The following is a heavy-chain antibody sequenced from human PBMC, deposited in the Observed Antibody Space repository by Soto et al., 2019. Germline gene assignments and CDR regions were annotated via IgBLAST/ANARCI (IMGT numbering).Heavy chain of an antibody. CDR3: AKGDMFLDN. CDR1: GFTLLSYG. CDR2: IVSSGGGGST. D-gene: IGHD3-10*02. V-gene: IGHV3-23*01. J-gene: IGHJ4*02. Sequence: PGGSLRLSCADSGFTLLSYGMTWVRQAPGKGLEWVSAIVSSGGGGSTYYAASVRGRFTISRDNSKKTLYLQMNSLRAEDTAVYYCAKGDMFLDNWGQGTLVTVSA.